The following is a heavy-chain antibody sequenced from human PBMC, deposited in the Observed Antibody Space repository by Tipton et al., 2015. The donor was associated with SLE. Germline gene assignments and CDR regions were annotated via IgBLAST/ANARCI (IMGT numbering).Heavy chain of an antibody. CDR3: ARNSPGYCSSTSCYMGD. CDR1: GFTFSNYG. Sequence: SLRLSCEASGFTFSNYGMHWVRQAPGKGLEWVAVIWYDESDKYYADSVKGRFTISRDNAKNSLYLQMNSLRDEDTAVYYCARNSPGYCSSTSCYMGDWGQGTLVTVSS. J-gene: IGHJ4*02. D-gene: IGHD2-2*02. CDR2: IWYDESDK. V-gene: IGHV3-33*08.